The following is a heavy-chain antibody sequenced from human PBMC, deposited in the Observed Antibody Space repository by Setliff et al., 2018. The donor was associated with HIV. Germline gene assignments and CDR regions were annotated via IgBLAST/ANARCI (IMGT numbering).Heavy chain of an antibody. CDR3: ASRVPAARHFDY. J-gene: IGHJ4*02. CDR2: IYHSGST. D-gene: IGHD2-2*01. CDR1: GGSLSGYY. V-gene: IGHV4-34*01. Sequence: SETLSLTCAVYGGSLSGYYWTWIRQPPGKGLEWIGEIYHSGSTNYNPSLKSRVTISLDRFKNQFSLKLTSVTAADTTVYYCASRVPAARHFDYWGQGTLVTVSS.